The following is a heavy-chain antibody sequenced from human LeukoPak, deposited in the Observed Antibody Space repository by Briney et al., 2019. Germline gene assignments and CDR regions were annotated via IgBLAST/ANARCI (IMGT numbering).Heavy chain of an antibody. D-gene: IGHD6-19*01. CDR3: ARSDSSGWLDY. CDR1: GYTFTAYY. V-gene: IGHV1-2*02. J-gene: IGHJ4*02. Sequence: WASVKVSCKASGYTFTAYYMHWVRQAPGQGVEWMGWINPNSGGSDYAQKFQGRVTMTRDTSISTAYMELSSLRSDDTAVYYCARSDSSGWLDYWGQGTLVTVSS. CDR2: INPNSGGS.